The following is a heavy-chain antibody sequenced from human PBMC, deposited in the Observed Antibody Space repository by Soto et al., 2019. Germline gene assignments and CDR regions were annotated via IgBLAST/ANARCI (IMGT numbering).Heavy chain of an antibody. CDR3: ARGIKGLPPSAFDI. J-gene: IGHJ3*02. D-gene: IGHD5-12*01. CDR2: LNPNTVKT. Sequence: QVQLVQSGAEVKKPGASVKVSCKASGYTFSNYDINWVRQATGQGLEWMGWLNPNTVKTGSAQKFQGRVTMTRNTSISTAYLELSGLRSDDTAVYYCARGIKGLPPSAFDIWGQGTRVTVSS. V-gene: IGHV1-8*01. CDR1: GYTFSNYD.